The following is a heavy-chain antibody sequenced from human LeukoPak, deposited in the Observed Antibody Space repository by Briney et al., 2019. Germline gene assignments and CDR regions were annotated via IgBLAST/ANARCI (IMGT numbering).Heavy chain of an antibody. J-gene: IGHJ4*02. D-gene: IGHD3-10*01. V-gene: IGHV1-18*01. CDR1: GYTFTSYG. CDR2: SSAYNGDT. CDR3: TRDLGTYTSYGSIFFDY. Sequence: GASVKVSCTASGYTFTSYGISWVRQAPGQGLEWMGWSSAYNGDTKYAQKFQGRVTMTTDTSTSTAYMELRSLRSDDTAVFYCTRDLGTYTSYGSIFFDYWGQGTLVTVSS.